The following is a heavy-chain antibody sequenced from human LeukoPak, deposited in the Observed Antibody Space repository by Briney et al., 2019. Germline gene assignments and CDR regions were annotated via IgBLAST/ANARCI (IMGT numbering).Heavy chain of an antibody. CDR2: ISSSSSTI. V-gene: IGHV3-48*01. J-gene: IGHJ6*03. CDR3: AALAAAAGTSYYYYYYMDV. CDR1: GFTFSSYS. Sequence: GGSLRLSCAASGFTFSSYSMNWVRQAPGKGLEWVSYISSSSSTIYYADAVKGRFTISRDNAKNSLYLQMNSLRAEDTAVYYCAALAAAAGTSYYYYYYMDVWGKGTTVTVSS. D-gene: IGHD6-13*01.